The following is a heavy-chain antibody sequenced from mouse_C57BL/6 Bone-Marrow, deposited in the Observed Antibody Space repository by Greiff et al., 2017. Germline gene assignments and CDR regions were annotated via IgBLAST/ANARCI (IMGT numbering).Heavy chain of an antibody. CDR1: GYTFTSYG. Sequence: LQESGAELARPGASVKLSCKASGYTFTSYGISWVKQRTGQGLEWIGEIYPRSGNTYYNEKFKGKATLTADKSSSTAYMELRSLTSEDSAVYFCARHRWLLPLDYWGQGTTLTVSS. CDR3: ARHRWLLPLDY. V-gene: IGHV1-81*01. J-gene: IGHJ2*01. CDR2: IYPRSGNT. D-gene: IGHD2-3*01.